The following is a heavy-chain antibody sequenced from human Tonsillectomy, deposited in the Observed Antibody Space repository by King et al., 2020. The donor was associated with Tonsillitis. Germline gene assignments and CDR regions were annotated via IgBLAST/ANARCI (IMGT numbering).Heavy chain of an antibody. D-gene: IGHD4-17*01. Sequence: VQLVESGGGLVKPGGSLRLSCAASGFTFSDYYMTWIRQAPGKGLQWVSYISSSGFDIYYEDSVKGRFTISRDSAKRSLYLQMNSLRVEDTAVYYCARFLATLTTALDSWGQGTLVTVSS. J-gene: IGHJ5*01. CDR2: ISSSGFDI. CDR3: ARFLATLTTALDS. CDR1: GFTFSDYY. V-gene: IGHV3-11*01.